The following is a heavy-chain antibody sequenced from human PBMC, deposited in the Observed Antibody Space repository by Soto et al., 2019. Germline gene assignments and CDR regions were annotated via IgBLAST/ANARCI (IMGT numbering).Heavy chain of an antibody. CDR2: IIPIFGTA. CDR3: ARDRDRIGEHGDYVQSYFDY. CDR1: GGTFSSYA. J-gene: IGHJ4*02. D-gene: IGHD4-17*01. V-gene: IGHV1-69*13. Sequence: ASVKVSCKASGGTFSSYAISWVRQAPGQGLEWMGGIIPIFGTANYAQKFQGRVTITADESTSTAYMELSSLRSEDTAVYYCARDRDRIGEHGDYVQSYFDYWGQGTLVTVSS.